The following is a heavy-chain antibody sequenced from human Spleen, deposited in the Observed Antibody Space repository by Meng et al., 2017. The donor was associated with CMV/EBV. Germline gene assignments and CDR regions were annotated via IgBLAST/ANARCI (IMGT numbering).Heavy chain of an antibody. J-gene: IGHJ4*02. CDR1: GGSFSGYY. D-gene: IGHD2-2*01. CDR3: ARGPGYCSSTSCRDY. CDR2: INHSGST. V-gene: IGHV4-34*01. Sequence: YGGSFSGYYWTWIRQPPGKGLDWIGEINHSGSTTYNPSLKSRVTISIDTSKNQFTLKLNSVTAADTAVYYCARGPGYCSSTSCRDYWGQGTLVTVSS.